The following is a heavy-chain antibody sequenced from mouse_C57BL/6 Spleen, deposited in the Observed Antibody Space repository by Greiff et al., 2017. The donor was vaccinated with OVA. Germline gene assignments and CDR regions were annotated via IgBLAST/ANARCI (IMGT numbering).Heavy chain of an antibody. CDR1: GYAFTNYL. D-gene: IGHD1-1*01. J-gene: IGHJ1*03. CDR3: AREAVVATHWYFDV. Sequence: QVQLKESGAELVRPGTSVKVSCKASGYAFTNYLIEWVKQRPGQGLEWIGVINPGSGGTNYNEKFKGKATLTADKSSSTAYMQLSSLTSEDSAVYFCAREAVVATHWYFDVWGTGTTVTVSS. CDR2: INPGSGGT. V-gene: IGHV1-54*01.